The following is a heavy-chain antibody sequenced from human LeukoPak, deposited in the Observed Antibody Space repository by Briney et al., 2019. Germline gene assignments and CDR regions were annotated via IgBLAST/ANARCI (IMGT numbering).Heavy chain of an antibody. J-gene: IGHJ5*02. D-gene: IGHD6-19*01. Sequence: SETLSLTCTVSGGSISSYYWSWIRQPAGKGLEWIGRIYTGGSTNYNPSLKSRVTMSVDTSKNQFSLKLSSVTAADTAVYYCARVKSSGWYGRENWFDPWGQGTLVTVSS. CDR2: IYTGGST. CDR1: GGSISSYY. V-gene: IGHV4-4*07. CDR3: ARVKSSGWYGRENWFDP.